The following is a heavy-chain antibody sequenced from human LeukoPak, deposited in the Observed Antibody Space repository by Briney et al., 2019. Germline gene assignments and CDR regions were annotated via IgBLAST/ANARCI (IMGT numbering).Heavy chain of an antibody. D-gene: IGHD1-26*01. V-gene: IGHV4-34*01. J-gene: IGHJ4*02. CDR2: INHSGST. CDR1: GGSFSGYY. CDR3: ARLRSGTYCFDN. Sequence: SETLSLTCAVYGGSFSGYYWSWIRQPPGKGLEWIGEINHSGSTNYNPSLKSRVTISVDTSKNQFSLKLSSVTAADTAVYYCARLRSGTYCFDNWGQGTLVTVSS.